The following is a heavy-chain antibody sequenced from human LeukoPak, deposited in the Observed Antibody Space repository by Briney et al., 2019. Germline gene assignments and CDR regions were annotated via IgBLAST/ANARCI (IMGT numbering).Heavy chain of an antibody. CDR2: IYHSGST. V-gene: IGHV4-38-2*02. CDR1: GYSISSGYY. Sequence: SETLSLTCTVSGYSISSGYYWGWIRQPPGKGLEWIGSIYHSGSTYYNPSLKSRVTISVDTSKNQFSLKLSSVTAADTAVYYCARPSTILGGFDYWGQGTLVTVSS. D-gene: IGHD3-3*01. CDR3: ARPSTILGGFDY. J-gene: IGHJ4*02.